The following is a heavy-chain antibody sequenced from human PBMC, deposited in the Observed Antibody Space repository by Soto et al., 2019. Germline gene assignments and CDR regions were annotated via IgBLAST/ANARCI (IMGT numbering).Heavy chain of an antibody. CDR1: GYTFTSYG. V-gene: IGHV1-18*01. CDR3: ARERGGDYGDYGAWGYYYLAV. J-gene: IGHJ6*03. D-gene: IGHD4-17*01. CDR2: ISAYNGNT. Sequence: ASVKVSCKASGYTFTSYGISWVRQAPGQGLEWMGWISAYNGNTNYAQKLQGRVTMTTDTSTSTAYMELRSLRSDDTAVYYCARERGGDYGDYGAWGYYYLAVWGKGTTVTVSS.